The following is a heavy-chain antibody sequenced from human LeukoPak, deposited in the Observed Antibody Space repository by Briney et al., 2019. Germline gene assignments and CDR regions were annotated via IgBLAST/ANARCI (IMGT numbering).Heavy chain of an antibody. D-gene: IGHD2-2*01. CDR3: AGHVHNAHANPNWFDP. CDR2: SYYSGST. Sequence: SETLSLTCTVSGDSITNAIYFWGWIRQPPGKGPEWIASSYYSGSTFYSPSLKSRTTISADTSRKQFSLKLTSMTAPDTAVYYCAGHVHNAHANPNWFDPLGQGVLVTVSS. J-gene: IGHJ5*02. V-gene: IGHV4-39*01. CDR1: GDSITNAIYF.